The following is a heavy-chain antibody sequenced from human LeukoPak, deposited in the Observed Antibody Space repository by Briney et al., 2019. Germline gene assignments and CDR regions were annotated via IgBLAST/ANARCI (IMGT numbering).Heavy chain of an antibody. CDR1: GGTFSSFA. J-gene: IGHJ4*02. Sequence: SVKVSCKASGGTFSSFAINWVRQAPGQGLEWMGRIIPILDIANYPQKFQGRVTITRNTSISTAYMELSSLRSEDTAVYYCAREAAGGVDYWGQGTLVTVSS. CDR3: AREAAGGVDY. CDR2: IIPILDIA. V-gene: IGHV1-69*04. D-gene: IGHD6-13*01.